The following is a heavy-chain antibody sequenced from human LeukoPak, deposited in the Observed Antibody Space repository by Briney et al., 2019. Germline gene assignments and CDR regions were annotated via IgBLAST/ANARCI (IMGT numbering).Heavy chain of an antibody. CDR3: ARGIAAAAPFDY. D-gene: IGHD6-13*01. CDR2: INHSGST. CDR1: GGSFSGNY. V-gene: IGHV4-34*01. J-gene: IGHJ4*02. Sequence: SGTLSLTCAVYGGSFSGNYWSWSRQPPGKGLEWIGEINHSGSTNYNPSLKSRVTISVDTSKNQFSLKLSSVTAADTAVYYCARGIAAAAPFDYWGQGTLVTVSS.